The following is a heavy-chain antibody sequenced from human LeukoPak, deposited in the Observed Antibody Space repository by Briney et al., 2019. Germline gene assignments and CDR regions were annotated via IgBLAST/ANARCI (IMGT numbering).Heavy chain of an antibody. CDR3: AGRAQTTGWSFDY. J-gene: IGHJ4*02. Sequence: SETLSLTCIVPGGSISSYYWSWVRQPAGKGLEWIGQIHTSGSTNYNPSLKSRVAMSVDTSKNQFSLELSSVTAADTAVYYCAGRAQTTGWSFDYWGQGALVTVSS. CDR1: GGSISSYY. CDR2: IHTSGST. V-gene: IGHV4-4*07. D-gene: IGHD6-19*01.